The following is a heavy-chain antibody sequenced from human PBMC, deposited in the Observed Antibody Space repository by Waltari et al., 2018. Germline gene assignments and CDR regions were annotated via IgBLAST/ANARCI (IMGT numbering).Heavy chain of an antibody. CDR3: ARDGRGVNSQFNLFDL. J-gene: IGHJ5*02. CDR1: GFTLRTEW. Sequence: EVQLVESGGGLVQPGGSVRLSCAATGFTLRTEWMNWLRQAPGKGLELVANVQHDGTEKYYLDSVKGRFTISRDNAKSSLYLQMDSLRAEDTAIYYCARDGRGVNSQFNLFDLWGQGLQVTVSS. CDR2: VQHDGTEK. V-gene: IGHV3-7*01. D-gene: IGHD2-8*01.